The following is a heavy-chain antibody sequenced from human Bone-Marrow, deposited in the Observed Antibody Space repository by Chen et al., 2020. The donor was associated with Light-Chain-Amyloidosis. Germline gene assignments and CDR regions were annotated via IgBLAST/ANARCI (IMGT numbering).Heavy chain of an antibody. J-gene: IGHJ2*01. CDR2: IYRGGTT. CDR1: GFAVTDNY. Sequence: EVQLVDSGGGVRKEGGGLGLPCSASGFAVTDNYMSWVRQTPGKGLEWVSLIYRGGTTYYADSVKGRFTISRDNSKDTLYLQMNSLRADDSAVYYCARDPEISSGGFDLWGRGTLVTVSS. CDR3: ARDPEISSGGFDL. V-gene: IGHV3-53*01. D-gene: IGHD6-25*01.